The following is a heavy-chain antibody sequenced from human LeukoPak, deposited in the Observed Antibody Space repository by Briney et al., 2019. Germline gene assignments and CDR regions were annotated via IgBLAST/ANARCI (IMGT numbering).Heavy chain of an antibody. CDR1: GYTFTGYY. CDR2: INPNSGGT. Sequence: ASVKVSCKASGYTFTGYYMHWVRQAPGQGLEWMGWINPNSGGTNYAQKFQGRVTMTRDTSISTAYMELSRLRSDDTAVYYCAREGFGDGIVGATFDYWGQGTLVTVSS. CDR3: AREGFGDGIVGATFDY. J-gene: IGHJ4*02. V-gene: IGHV1-2*02. D-gene: IGHD1-26*01.